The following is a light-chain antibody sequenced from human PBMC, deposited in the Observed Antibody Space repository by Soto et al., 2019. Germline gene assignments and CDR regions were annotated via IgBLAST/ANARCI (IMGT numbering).Light chain of an antibody. J-gene: IGLJ1*01. V-gene: IGLV3-21*02. CDR3: QVWDSSSDHRYV. Sequence: SYELTQPPSVSVAPGQTARITCGGNYIGSKSVHWYQQKPGQAPVLVVYDDSDRPSGIPERFSGSNSGNTATLTISRVEAGDEADYYCQVWDSSSDHRYVFGTGTKLTVL. CDR2: DDS. CDR1: YIGSKS.